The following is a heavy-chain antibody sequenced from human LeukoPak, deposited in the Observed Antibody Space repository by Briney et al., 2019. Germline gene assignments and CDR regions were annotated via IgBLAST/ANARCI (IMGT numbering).Heavy chain of an antibody. CDR3: ATSRYSSIPFDY. Sequence: SETLSLTCAVHGGSFSGYYWSWIRQPPGKGLEWIGEINHSGSTNYNPSLKSRVTISVDTSKNQFSLKLSSVTAADTAVYYCATSRYSSIPFDYWGQGTLVTVSS. CDR1: GGSFSGYY. V-gene: IGHV4-34*01. CDR2: INHSGST. J-gene: IGHJ4*02. D-gene: IGHD6-19*01.